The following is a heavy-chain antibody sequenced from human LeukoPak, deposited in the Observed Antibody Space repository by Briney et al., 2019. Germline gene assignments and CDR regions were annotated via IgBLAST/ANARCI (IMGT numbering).Heavy chain of an antibody. V-gene: IGHV1-46*01. CDR1: GYIFTSYY. J-gene: IGHJ4*02. CDR3: ATLGDCGGDSADFDY. D-gene: IGHD2-21*02. Sequence: ASVKVSCKASGYIFTSYYMHWVRQAPGQGLEWMGIINPSGGNTNYAQKFQGRVTMTRDMSTSTVYMEVSSLRSEDTAVYYCATLGDCGGDSADFDYWGQGTLVTVSS. CDR2: INPSGGNT.